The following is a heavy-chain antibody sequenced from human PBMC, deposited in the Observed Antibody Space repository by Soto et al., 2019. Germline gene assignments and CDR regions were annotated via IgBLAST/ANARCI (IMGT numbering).Heavy chain of an antibody. Sequence: ASVKVSCKASGYTFTNYDINWVRQAPGQGLEWMGWISAYNGDTNYAQKLQGRVTMTTDTSTSAAYMELRSLRSDDTAVYYCARSGLPDPVVVVGHTPFDPWGQGTLVTVSS. D-gene: IGHD2-15*01. V-gene: IGHV1-18*01. J-gene: IGHJ5*02. CDR3: ARSGLPDPVVVVGHTPFDP. CDR2: ISAYNGDT. CDR1: GYTFTNYD.